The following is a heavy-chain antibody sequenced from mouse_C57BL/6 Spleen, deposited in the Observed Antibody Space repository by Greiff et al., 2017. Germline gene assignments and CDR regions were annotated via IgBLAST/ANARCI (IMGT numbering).Heavy chain of an antibody. J-gene: IGHJ3*01. CDR2: IYPSDSET. Sequence: VKLQQPGAELVRPGSSVKLSCKASGYTFTSYWMDWVKQRPGQGLEWIGNIYPSDSETHYNQKFKDKATLTVDKSSSTAYMQLSSLTSEDSAVYYCARRDRSGWFAYWGQGTLVTVSA. V-gene: IGHV1-61*01. D-gene: IGHD1-3*01. CDR3: ARRDRSGWFAY. CDR1: GYTFTSYW.